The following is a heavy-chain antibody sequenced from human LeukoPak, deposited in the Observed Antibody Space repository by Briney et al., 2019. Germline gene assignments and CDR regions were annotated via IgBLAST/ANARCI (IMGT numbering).Heavy chain of an antibody. Sequence: PSETLSLTXAVYGGSFSGYYWGWIRQPPGKGVEWIGSIYYSGSTYYNPSLKSRVTISVDTSKNQFSLKLSSVTAADTAVYYCARHVVQLWLFDYWGQGTLVTVSS. V-gene: IGHV4-39*01. CDR3: ARHVVQLWLFDY. J-gene: IGHJ4*02. D-gene: IGHD5-18*01. CDR1: GGSFSGYY. CDR2: IYYSGST.